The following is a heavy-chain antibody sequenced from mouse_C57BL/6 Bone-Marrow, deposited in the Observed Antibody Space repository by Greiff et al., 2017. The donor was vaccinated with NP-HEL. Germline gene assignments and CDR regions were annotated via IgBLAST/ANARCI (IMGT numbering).Heavy chain of an antibody. Sequence: QVQLKQPGAELVRPGSSVKLSCKASGYTFTSYWMHWVKQRPIQGLEWIGNIDPSDSETHYNQKFKDKATLTVDKSSSTAYMQLSSLTSEDSAVYYCARSEGFYYYGSDAMDYWGQGTSVTVSS. CDR3: ARSEGFYYYGSDAMDY. J-gene: IGHJ4*01. V-gene: IGHV1-52*01. CDR1: GYTFTSYW. D-gene: IGHD1-1*01. CDR2: IDPSDSET.